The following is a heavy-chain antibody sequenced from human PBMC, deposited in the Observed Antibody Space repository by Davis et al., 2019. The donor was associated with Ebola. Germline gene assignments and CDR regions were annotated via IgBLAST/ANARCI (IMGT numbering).Heavy chain of an antibody. CDR2: ISYDGSNK. J-gene: IGHJ3*02. CDR1: GFTFSTYT. CDR3: ALDDTGLLLRGAFDI. Sequence: PGGSLRLSCAASGFTFSTYTMNWVRQAPGKGLEWVAVISYDGSNKYYADSVKGRFTISRDNSKNTLYLQMNSLRAEDTAVYYCALDDTGLLLRGAFDIWGQGTMVTVSS. D-gene: IGHD3-22*01. V-gene: IGHV3-30-3*01.